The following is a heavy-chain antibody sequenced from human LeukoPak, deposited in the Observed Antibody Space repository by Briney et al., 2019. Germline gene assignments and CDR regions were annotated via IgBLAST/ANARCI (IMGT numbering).Heavy chain of an antibody. CDR3: ARRGYGENWFDP. Sequence: SQTLSLTCTVSGDSISSDAYYWNWIRQHPGKGLEWIGYIHYSGSTYYNPSLKSPVTMSIDTSRNQFSLKLSSVTAADTAVYYCARRGYGENWFDPWGQGTLVTVSS. J-gene: IGHJ5*02. CDR1: GDSISSDAYY. D-gene: IGHD4-17*01. V-gene: IGHV4-31*01. CDR2: IHYSGST.